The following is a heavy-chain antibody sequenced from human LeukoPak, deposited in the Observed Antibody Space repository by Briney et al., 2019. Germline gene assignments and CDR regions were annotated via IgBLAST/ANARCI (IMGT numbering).Heavy chain of an antibody. V-gene: IGHV1-18*01. CDR1: GYTFTSYA. CDR2: ISAYNGNT. CDR3: ARDSTHPIQLWYHGDNWFDP. Sequence: ASVKVSCKASGYTFTSYAMHWVRQAPGQGLEWMGWISAYNGNTNYAQKLQGRVTMTTDTSTSTAYMELRSLRSDDTAVYYCARDSTHPIQLWYHGDNWFDPWGQGTLVTVSS. D-gene: IGHD5-18*01. J-gene: IGHJ5*02.